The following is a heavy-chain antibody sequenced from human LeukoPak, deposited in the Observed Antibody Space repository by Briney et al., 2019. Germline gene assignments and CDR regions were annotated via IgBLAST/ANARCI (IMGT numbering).Heavy chain of an antibody. CDR1: GGTFSSYA. CDR2: IIPILGIA. V-gene: IGHV1-69*04. CDR3: ASSPVDTAMVTLYYYYGMDV. D-gene: IGHD5-18*01. Sequence: SVKVSCKASGGTFSSYASSWVRQAPGQGLEWMGRIIPILGIANYAQKFQGRVTITADKSTSTAYMELSSLRSEDTAVYYCASSPVDTAMVTLYYYYGMDVWGQGTTVTVSS. J-gene: IGHJ6*02.